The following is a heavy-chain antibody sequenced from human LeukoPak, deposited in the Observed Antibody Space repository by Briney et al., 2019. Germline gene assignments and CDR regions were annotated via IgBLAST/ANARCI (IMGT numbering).Heavy chain of an antibody. Sequence: PGGSLRLSCAASGFTFNTYTMNWVRQAPGKGLEWVANIKQDGSERYYVDSVKGRFTISRDNAKNSLYLQMNSLRAEDTAVYYCARDVTTVTTSLFDYWGQGTLVTVSS. V-gene: IGHV3-7*03. CDR1: GFTFNTYT. J-gene: IGHJ4*02. CDR3: ARDVTTVTTSLFDY. D-gene: IGHD4-17*01. CDR2: IKQDGSER.